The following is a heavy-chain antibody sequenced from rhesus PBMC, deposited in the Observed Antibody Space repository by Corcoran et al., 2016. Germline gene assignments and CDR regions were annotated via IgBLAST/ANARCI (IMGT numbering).Heavy chain of an antibody. CDR2: IYGSSGIT. J-gene: IGHJ4*01. CDR3: ARDRTTVGYFDY. D-gene: IGHD4-29*01. Sequence: QVQLQESGPGVVKPSETLSLTCAVSGYSISSGYDLSWIRQPPGKGLEWIGYIYGSSGITNYNPSLKNRVTISKDTSKNQFSLKLSSVTAADTAVYYCARDRTTVGYFDYWGQGVLVTVSS. CDR1: GYSISSGYD. V-gene: IGHV4-76*01.